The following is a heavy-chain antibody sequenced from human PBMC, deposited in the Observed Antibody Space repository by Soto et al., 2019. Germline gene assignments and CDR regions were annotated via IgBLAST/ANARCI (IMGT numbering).Heavy chain of an antibody. CDR3: AKTRSSWDYNWFDP. D-gene: IGHD2-2*01. J-gene: IGHJ5*02. CDR1: GGSISSYY. CDR2: IYYSGST. Sequence: PSETLSLTCTVSGGSISSYYWSWIRQPPGKGLEWIGYIYYSGSTNYNPSLKSRVTISVDTSKNQFSLKLSSVTAADTAVYYCAKTRSSWDYNWFDPWGQGTLVTVSS. V-gene: IGHV4-59*08.